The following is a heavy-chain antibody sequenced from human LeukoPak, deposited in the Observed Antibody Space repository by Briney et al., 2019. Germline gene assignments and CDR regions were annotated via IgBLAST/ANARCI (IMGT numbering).Heavy chain of an antibody. D-gene: IGHD3-22*01. J-gene: IGHJ4*02. Sequence: SETLSLTCAVSGDSISSGVYSWNWIRQPPGKGLEWIGYIYHSGSTYSNPSLKSRVTILVDRSKNQFSLRLSYVTAADTAVYYCARANSDSSDFYYFDYWGQGALVTVSS. V-gene: IGHV4-30-2*01. CDR3: ARANSDSSDFYYFDY. CDR2: IYHSGST. CDR1: GDSISSGVYS.